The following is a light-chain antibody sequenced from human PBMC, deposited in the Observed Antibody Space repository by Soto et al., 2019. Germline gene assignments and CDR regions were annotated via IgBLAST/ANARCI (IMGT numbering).Light chain of an antibody. Sequence: DIQMTQSPSSLSASVGDRVTITCRASQSISSYLNSYQQKPGKAPKLLISAASSYQSGVPSRFSGSGSATDFTLTISSLPPSDVAPYYCPQSYSTPWTFGRGTEV. CDR1: QSISSY. J-gene: IGKJ1*01. CDR2: AAS. CDR3: PQSYSTPWT. V-gene: IGKV1-39*01.